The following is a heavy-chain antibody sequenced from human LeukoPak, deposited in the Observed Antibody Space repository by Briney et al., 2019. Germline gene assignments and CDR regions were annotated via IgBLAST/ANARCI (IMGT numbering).Heavy chain of an antibody. J-gene: IGHJ4*02. V-gene: IGHV3-53*01. D-gene: IGHD6-19*01. CDR3: ARGGSGWFGRTDY. Sequence: PGGSLRLSCAASGFTVSSNYMSWVRQAPGKGLEWVSVIYSGGSTYYADSVKGRFTISRDNSMNTLYLEMNNLRADDTALYYCARGGSGWFGRTDYWGQGTLVTVSS. CDR1: GFTVSSNY. CDR2: IYSGGST.